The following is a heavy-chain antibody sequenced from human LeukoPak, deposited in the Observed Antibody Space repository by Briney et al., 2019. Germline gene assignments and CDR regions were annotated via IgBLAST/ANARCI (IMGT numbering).Heavy chain of an antibody. J-gene: IGHJ4*02. V-gene: IGHV4-59*01. CDR2: IYDSGNT. CDR3: AKGEGDY. CDR1: AGSINTYY. D-gene: IGHD2-21*01. Sequence: PSETLSLTCTVSAGSINTYYWSWIRQPPGKGLEWIGYIYDSGNTNYNPSLKSRVTIPVDTSKNQFSLKVRSVTAADTAVYYCAKGEGDYWGQGTLVTVSS.